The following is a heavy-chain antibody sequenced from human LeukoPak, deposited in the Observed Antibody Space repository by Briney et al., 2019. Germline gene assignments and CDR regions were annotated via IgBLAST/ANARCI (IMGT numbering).Heavy chain of an antibody. CDR1: GFTFSSYS. J-gene: IGHJ5*02. CDR3: ARDGWFGDYNWFDP. CDR2: ISSASNTI. D-gene: IGHD3-10*01. Sequence: GGSLRLSCAASGFTFSSYSMNWARQAPGKGLEWVSYISSASNTIYYADSVKGRFTISRGNAKNSLYLQMNSLRAEDTAMYYCARDGWFGDYNWFDPWGQGTLVTVSS. V-gene: IGHV3-48*01.